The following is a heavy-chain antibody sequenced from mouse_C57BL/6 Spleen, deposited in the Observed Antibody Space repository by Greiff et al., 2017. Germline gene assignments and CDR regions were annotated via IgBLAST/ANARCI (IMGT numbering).Heavy chain of an antibody. D-gene: IGHD1-1*01. Sequence: QVQLQQSGAELVRPGTSVKMSCKASGYTFTNYWIGWAKQRPGHGLEWIGDIYPGGGYTNYNEKFKGKATLTADKSSSTAYMQFSSLTSEDSAIYYCARSAFTTVVATEGLYAMDYWGQGTSVTVSS. CDR3: ARSAFTTVVATEGLYAMDY. V-gene: IGHV1-63*01. CDR2: IYPGGGYT. CDR1: GYTFTNYW. J-gene: IGHJ4*01.